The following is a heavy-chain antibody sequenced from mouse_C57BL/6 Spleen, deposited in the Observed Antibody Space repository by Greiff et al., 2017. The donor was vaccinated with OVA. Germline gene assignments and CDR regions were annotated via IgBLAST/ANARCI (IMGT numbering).Heavy chain of an antibody. Sequence: EVQVVESEGGLVQPGSSMKLSCTASGFTFSDYYMAWVRQVPEKGLEWVANINYDGSSTYYLDSLKSRFIISRDNAKNILYLQMSSLKSEDTATYYCARVTGFNFDYWGQGTTLTVSS. CDR1: GFTFSDYY. V-gene: IGHV5-16*01. CDR3: ARVTGFNFDY. J-gene: IGHJ2*01. D-gene: IGHD2-1*01. CDR2: INYDGSST.